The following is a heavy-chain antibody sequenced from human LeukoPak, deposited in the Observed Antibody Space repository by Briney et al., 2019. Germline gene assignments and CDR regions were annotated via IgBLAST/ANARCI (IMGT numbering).Heavy chain of an antibody. CDR2: IGGSGGST. Sequence: GGSLRLSCAAPGFTFSNYAMSWVRQAPGKGLEWVSAIGGSGGSTYYADSVKGRFTISRDNSKNTLYLQMNSLRAEDTAVYYCARRGVYYSNYRFSDLYYMDVWGQGTTVTVSS. D-gene: IGHD4-11*01. J-gene: IGHJ6*03. V-gene: IGHV3-23*01. CDR3: ARRGVYYSNYRFSDLYYMDV. CDR1: GFTFSNYA.